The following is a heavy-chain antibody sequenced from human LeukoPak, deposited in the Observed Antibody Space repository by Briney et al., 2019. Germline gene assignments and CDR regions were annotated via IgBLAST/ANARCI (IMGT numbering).Heavy chain of an antibody. D-gene: IGHD6-13*01. CDR1: GFTFSSYW. CDR3: AKDRISTSGTVDY. CDR2: INEDGSKK. V-gene: IGHV3-7*01. Sequence: SGGSLRLSCAASGFTFSSYWMSWVRQAPGKGLEWVANINEDGSKKYYVDSVKGQLSISRDNAKKSLYLQMDSLRGEDTAIYYCAKDRISTSGTVDYWGQGTLVTVSS. J-gene: IGHJ4*02.